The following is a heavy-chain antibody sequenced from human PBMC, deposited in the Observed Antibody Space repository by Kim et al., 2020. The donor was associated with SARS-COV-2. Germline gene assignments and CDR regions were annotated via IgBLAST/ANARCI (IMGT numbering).Heavy chain of an antibody. CDR3: TRDSAIIPFDY. Sequence: SETLSLTCTVSGGFINGFYWSWTRQAAGKGLEWIGRMYGSGSSNYNPSLQSRASMSVDTSKNHFSLELTSVTAADTGVYFCTRDSAIIPFDYWGPGILVTVSS. D-gene: IGHD2-2*02. V-gene: IGHV4-4*07. CDR2: MYGSGSS. J-gene: IGHJ4*02. CDR1: GGFINGFY.